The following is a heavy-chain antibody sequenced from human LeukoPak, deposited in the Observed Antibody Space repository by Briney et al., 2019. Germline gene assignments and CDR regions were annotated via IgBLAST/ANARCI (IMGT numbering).Heavy chain of an antibody. CDR1: GGSISSYY. D-gene: IGHD6-13*01. V-gene: IGHV4-59*01. Sequence: SEALSLTCTVSGGSISSYYWSWIRQPPGKGLEWIGYIYYSGSTNYNPSLKSRVTISVDTSKNQFSLKLSSVTAADTAVYYCARERLPGIAAAGTSGSWFDPWGQGTLVTVSS. J-gene: IGHJ5*02. CDR3: ARERLPGIAAAGTSGSWFDP. CDR2: IYYSGST.